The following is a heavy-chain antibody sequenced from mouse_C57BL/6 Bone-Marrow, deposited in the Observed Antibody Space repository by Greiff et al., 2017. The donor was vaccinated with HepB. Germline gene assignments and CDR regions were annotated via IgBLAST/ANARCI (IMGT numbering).Heavy chain of an antibody. CDR3: AKPHSSSRWWYFDV. Sequence: EVQLVESGGGLLKPGGSLKLSCAASGFTFSDYGMHWVRQAPEKGLEWVAYISSGSSTIYYADTVKGRFPISRDNAKNTLFMQMTSLRSEDTDIYYDAKPHSSSRWWYFDVWGTETTVTVSS. CDR2: ISSGSSTI. J-gene: IGHJ1*03. CDR1: GFTFSDYG. D-gene: IGHD1-1*01. V-gene: IGHV5-17*01.